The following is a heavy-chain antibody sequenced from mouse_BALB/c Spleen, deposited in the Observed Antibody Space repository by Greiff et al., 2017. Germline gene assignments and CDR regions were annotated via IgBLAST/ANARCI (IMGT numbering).Heavy chain of an antibody. Sequence: EVKLQESGAELVRSGASVKLSCTASGFNIKDYYMHWVKQRPEQGLEWIGWIDPENGDTEYAPKFQGKATMTADTSSNTAYLQLSSLTSEDTAVYYCLSTMSPMDYWGQGTSVTVSS. CDR2: IDPENGDT. D-gene: IGHD2-4*01. V-gene: IGHV14-4*02. CDR3: LSTMSPMDY. CDR1: GFNIKDYY. J-gene: IGHJ4*01.